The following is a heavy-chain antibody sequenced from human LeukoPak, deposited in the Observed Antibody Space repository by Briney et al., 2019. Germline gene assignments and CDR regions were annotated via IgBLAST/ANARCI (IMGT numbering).Heavy chain of an antibody. CDR3: ARALTYYYDSSGVGGQDFDY. Sequence: ASAKVSCKASGYTFTNYGITWVRQAPGQGLEWMGWISVYNGNTYYAQKLQGRVSMTTDTSTSTAYMELRSLRSDDTAVYYCARALTYYYDSSGVGGQDFDYWGQGTLVTVSS. CDR2: ISVYNGNT. CDR1: GYTFTNYG. D-gene: IGHD3-22*01. V-gene: IGHV1-18*01. J-gene: IGHJ4*02.